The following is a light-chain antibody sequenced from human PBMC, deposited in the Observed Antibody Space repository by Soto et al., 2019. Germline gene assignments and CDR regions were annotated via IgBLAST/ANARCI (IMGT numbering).Light chain of an antibody. CDR2: EVT. J-gene: IGLJ3*02. CDR1: SSDIGGYNH. V-gene: IGLV2-14*01. Sequence: QSALTQPASVSGSPGQSITISCTGTSSDIGGYNHVSWYQQHSGKVPKLMIYEVTNRPSGVSDRFSGSKSGNTASLTISGLQAEDEADYYCNSYTSTRTFWVFGGGTKVTVL. CDR3: NSYTSTRTFWV.